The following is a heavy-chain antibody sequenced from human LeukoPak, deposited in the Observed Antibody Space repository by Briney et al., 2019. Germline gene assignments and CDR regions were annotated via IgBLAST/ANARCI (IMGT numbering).Heavy chain of an antibody. J-gene: IGHJ3*02. D-gene: IGHD2-21*01. CDR2: IHHSGNT. CDR1: DGPISSSY. CDR3: VRWQYCGGNCFFSAFDI. V-gene: IGHV4-59*01. Sequence: SETLSLTCTVSDGPISSSYWSWIRQSPGKGLEWIGYIHHSGNTNSSPPLKSRVTISVDTPKNQFSLKLNSVTAADTAIYYCVRWQYCGGNCFFSAFDIWGQGKMVTVSS.